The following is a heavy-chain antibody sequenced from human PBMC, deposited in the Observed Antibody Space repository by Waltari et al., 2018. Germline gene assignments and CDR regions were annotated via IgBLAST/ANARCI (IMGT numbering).Heavy chain of an antibody. CDR1: GFTFSSYE. V-gene: IGHV3-48*03. CDR3: VRETVNWGSERYFDL. J-gene: IGHJ2*01. CDR2: ISSSGRTV. Sequence: EVQLVESGGGLVQPGGSLRLSCAASGFTFSSYEMNWVRQAPGKGLEWVSYISSSGRTVYNGDSVKGRFTISRDNAKNSLSLQMNSLRAEDTAVYYCVRETVNWGSERYFDLWGRGTLVTVSS. D-gene: IGHD3-16*01.